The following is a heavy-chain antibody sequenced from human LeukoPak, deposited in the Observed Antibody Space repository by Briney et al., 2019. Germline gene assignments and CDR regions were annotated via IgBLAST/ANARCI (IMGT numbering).Heavy chain of an antibody. CDR3: ARDGSWDY. CDR2: ISSSGTAI. CDR1: GFTFSSYE. Sequence: PGGSLRLSCAASGFTFSSYEMNWVRQAPGKGLEWVTYISSSGTAIYYADSVKGRFTISRDNAKNSLYLQMNSLRAGDTAVYYCARDGSWDYWGQGTLVTVSS. V-gene: IGHV3-48*03. D-gene: IGHD6-6*01. J-gene: IGHJ4*02.